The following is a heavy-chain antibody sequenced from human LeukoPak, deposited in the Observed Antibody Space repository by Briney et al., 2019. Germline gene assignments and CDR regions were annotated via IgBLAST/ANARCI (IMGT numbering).Heavy chain of an antibody. D-gene: IGHD6-19*01. CDR2: ISDNGGST. V-gene: IGHV3-64D*06. CDR3: VKYSSGWYDY. Sequence: GSLRLSCSASGFTFSSYAIHWVRQAPGKGLEYVSAISDNGGSTYYADSVKGRFTISRDNSKNTLYLQMSSLRAEDTAVYYCVKYSSGWYDYWGQGTLVTVSS. CDR1: GFTFSSYA. J-gene: IGHJ4*02.